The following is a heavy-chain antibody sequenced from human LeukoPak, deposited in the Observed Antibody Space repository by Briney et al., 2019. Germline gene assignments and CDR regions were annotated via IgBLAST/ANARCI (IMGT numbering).Heavy chain of an antibody. D-gene: IGHD2-15*01. CDR3: ASIEVGVAADY. V-gene: IGHV4-39*07. CDR1: GGSIGRYY. CDR2: IYYSGST. Sequence: SETLSLTCTVSGGSIGRYYWGWIRQPPGKGLEWIGSIYYSGSTYYNPSLKSRVTISVDTSKNQFSLKLSSVTAADTAVYYCASIEVGVAADYWGQGTLVTVSS. J-gene: IGHJ4*02.